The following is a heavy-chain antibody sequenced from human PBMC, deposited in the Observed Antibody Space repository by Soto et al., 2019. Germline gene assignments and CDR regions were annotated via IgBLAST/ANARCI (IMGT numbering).Heavy chain of an antibody. V-gene: IGHV4-34*01. CDR1: GGSFSGYY. J-gene: IGHJ2*01. Sequence: QVQLQQWGAGPLRPLETLSLTCGVSGGSFSGYYWSWIRQSPGKGLEWVGQINDGGSINYNPSLRGRVSISVETSKSHYSLNLRSVTAADTAVYYCARESHDILTGPPWVWYFDLWGRGTLVTVSS. D-gene: IGHD3-9*01. CDR2: INDGGSI. CDR3: ARESHDILTGPPWVWYFDL.